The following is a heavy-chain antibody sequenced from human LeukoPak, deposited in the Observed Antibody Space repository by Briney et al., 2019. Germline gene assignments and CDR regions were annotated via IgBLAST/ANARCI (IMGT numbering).Heavy chain of an antibody. V-gene: IGHV3-23*01. CDR1: GFTFSSYA. Sequence: GGSLRLSCAASGFTFSSYAMSWVRQAPGKGLEWVSGISGSGPYTFYTDSVKGRFTISRDSSKNTLYLQMNSLRAEDTALYYCAKLGYCSGISCFFDFWGQGTLVTVSS. D-gene: IGHD2-2*03. CDR3: AKLGYCSGISCFFDF. CDR2: ISGSGPYT. J-gene: IGHJ4*02.